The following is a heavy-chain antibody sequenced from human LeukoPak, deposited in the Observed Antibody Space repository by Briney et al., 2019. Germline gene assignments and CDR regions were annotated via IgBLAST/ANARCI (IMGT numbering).Heavy chain of an antibody. Sequence: SETLSLTCTVSGGSISSGDYYWSWIRQPPGKGLEWIGYIYYSGSTYYNPSLKSRVTISVDTSKNQFSLKLSSVPAADTAVYYCARAEVLWFGELLIGYLDYWGQGTLVTVSS. V-gene: IGHV4-30-4*01. CDR3: ARAEVLWFGELLIGYLDY. CDR1: GGSISSGDYY. J-gene: IGHJ4*02. D-gene: IGHD3-10*01. CDR2: IYYSGST.